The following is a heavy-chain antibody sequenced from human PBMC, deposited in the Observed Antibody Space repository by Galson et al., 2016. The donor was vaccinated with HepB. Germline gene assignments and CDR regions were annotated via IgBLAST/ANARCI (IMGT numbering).Heavy chain of an antibody. CDR2: ISSVDNTT. CDR3: ARSGWTGNFDY. D-gene: IGHD3/OR15-3a*01. V-gene: IGHV3-48*04. Sequence: SLRLSCAASGFSFSLYSLNWVRQAPGKGLQWISYISSVDNTTYYADSVKGRFTISRDNAKNSLYLQVNSLRAEDTGVYYCARSGWTGNFDYWGQGTLVTVSS. J-gene: IGHJ4*02. CDR1: GFSFSLYS.